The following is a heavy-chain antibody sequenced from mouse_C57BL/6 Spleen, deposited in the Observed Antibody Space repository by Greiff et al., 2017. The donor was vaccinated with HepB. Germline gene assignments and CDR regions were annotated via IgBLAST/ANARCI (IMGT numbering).Heavy chain of an antibody. Sequence: VQLKQSGAELVKPGASVKLSCTASGFNIKDYYMHWVKQRTEQGLEWIGRIDPEDGETKYAPKFQGKATITADTSSNTAYLQLSSLTSEDTAVYYCARSYYSNYVGNLAYWGQGTLVTVSA. J-gene: IGHJ3*01. CDR2: IDPEDGET. V-gene: IGHV14-2*01. D-gene: IGHD2-5*01. CDR3: ARSYYSNYVGNLAY. CDR1: GFNIKDYY.